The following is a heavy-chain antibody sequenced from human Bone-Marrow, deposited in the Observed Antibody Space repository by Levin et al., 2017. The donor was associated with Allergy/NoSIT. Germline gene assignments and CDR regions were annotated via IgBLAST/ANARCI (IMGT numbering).Heavy chain of an antibody. Sequence: GESLKISCAASGFTFSSYSMNWVRQAPGKGLEWVSSISSSSSYIYYADSVKGRFTISRDNAKNSLYLQMNSLRAEDTAVYYCARAKETEGFTYYDFWSGSAVGWFDPWGQGTLVTVSS. CDR2: ISSSSSYI. CDR1: GFTFSSYS. D-gene: IGHD3-3*01. J-gene: IGHJ5*02. V-gene: IGHV3-21*01. CDR3: ARAKETEGFTYYDFWSGSAVGWFDP.